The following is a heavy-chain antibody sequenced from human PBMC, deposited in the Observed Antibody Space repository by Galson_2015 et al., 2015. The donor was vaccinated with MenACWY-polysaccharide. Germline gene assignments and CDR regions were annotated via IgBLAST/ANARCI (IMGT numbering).Heavy chain of an antibody. CDR1: GYSFPNYW. V-gene: IGHV5-51*01. CDR2: IHPVDSDT. CDR3: ATHAADEYFQY. D-gene: IGHD6-25*01. J-gene: IGHJ1*01. Sequence: QSGAEVKKPGESLKISCKGSGYSFPNYWIGWVRQMPGKGLEWMGIIHPVDSDTRYSPSFQGQVTISADKSISTAYLQWSSLKASDTAMYYCATHAADEYFQYWGQGTLVTVSS.